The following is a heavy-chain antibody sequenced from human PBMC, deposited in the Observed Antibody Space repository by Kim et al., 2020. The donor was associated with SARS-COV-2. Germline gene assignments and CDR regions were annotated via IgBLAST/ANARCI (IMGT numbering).Heavy chain of an antibody. CDR3: ARGGYDSSGYYFDY. V-gene: IGHV3-33*01. J-gene: IGHJ4*02. D-gene: IGHD3-22*01. Sequence: ADTVKGRFTISRDNSKTTLYLQMNSLRAEDTAVYYCARGGYDSSGYYFDYWGQGTLVTVSS.